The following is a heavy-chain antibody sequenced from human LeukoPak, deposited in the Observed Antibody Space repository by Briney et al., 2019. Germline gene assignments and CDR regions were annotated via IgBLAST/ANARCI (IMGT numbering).Heavy chain of an antibody. D-gene: IGHD1-20*01. CDR1: GYTFTSYY. V-gene: IGHV1-46*01. CDR2: INPSGCST. CDR3: ARDRIIGCSSGRWFDP. J-gene: IGHJ5*02. Sequence: GASVTVSCKASGYTFTSYYMHWVRHAPGQGLEWMGIINPSGCSTSYAQNFQGRITLTRKTSTSTVYMGLSSLRSEDSAVYYCARDRIIGCSSGRWFDPWGQGTLVTVS.